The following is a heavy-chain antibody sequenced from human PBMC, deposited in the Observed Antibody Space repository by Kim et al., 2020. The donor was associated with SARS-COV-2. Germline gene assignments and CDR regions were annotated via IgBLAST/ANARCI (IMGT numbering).Heavy chain of an antibody. D-gene: IGHD3-10*01. Sequence: SVKVSCKASGGSFDNYGISWVRQAPGQGLEWMGRIIPFLDMSNYAQRFQGRVSMTADKSTNKAYMELTSLRLDDTAVYYCTRDGVPNWFDPWGQGTLGT. V-gene: IGHV1-69*04. CDR1: GGSFDNYG. CDR3: TRDGVPNWFDP. J-gene: IGHJ5*02. CDR2: IIPFLDMS.